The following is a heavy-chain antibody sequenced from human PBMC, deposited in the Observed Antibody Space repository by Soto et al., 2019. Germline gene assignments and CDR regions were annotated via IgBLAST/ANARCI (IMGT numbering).Heavy chain of an antibody. CDR2: ISSYSGNI. CDR3: ARSLTYYDFWSGSRYYYYMDV. J-gene: IGHJ6*03. Sequence: GGSLRLSCVVSVFTFSRQPMGWVRQAPGKGLEWVSSISSYSGNIYYADSVKGRFTISRDNAKNSLYLQMNSLRAEDTAVYYCARSLTYYDFWSGSRYYYYMDVWGKGTTVTVSS. D-gene: IGHD3-3*01. CDR1: VFTFSRQP. V-gene: IGHV3-21*01.